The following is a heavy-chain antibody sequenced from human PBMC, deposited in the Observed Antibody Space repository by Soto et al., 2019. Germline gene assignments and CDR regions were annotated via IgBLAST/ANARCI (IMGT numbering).Heavy chain of an antibody. V-gene: IGHV4-59*01. CDR2: IYYSGST. D-gene: IGHD6-19*01. Sequence: TLSLTCTVSGGSISSYYWSWIRQPPGKGLEWIGYIYYSGSTNYNPSLKSRVTISVDTSKNQFSLKLSSVTAADTAVYYCARVSSSGRIAHFDYWGQGTLVTVSS. CDR3: ARVSSSGRIAHFDY. CDR1: GGSISSYY. J-gene: IGHJ4*02.